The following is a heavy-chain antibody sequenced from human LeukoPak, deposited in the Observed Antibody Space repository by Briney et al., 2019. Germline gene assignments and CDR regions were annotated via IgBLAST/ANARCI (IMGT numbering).Heavy chain of an antibody. Sequence: GGSLRLSCAASGFTFSSYSMNWVRQAPGKGLEWVSYISSSSSTIYYADSVKGRFTISRDNAKNSLYLQMNSLRAEDTAVYYCAREGPSGSYGGGAFDIWGQGTMVTVSS. CDR1: GFTFSSYS. CDR2: ISSSSSTI. D-gene: IGHD1-26*01. CDR3: AREGPSGSYGGGAFDI. J-gene: IGHJ3*02. V-gene: IGHV3-48*04.